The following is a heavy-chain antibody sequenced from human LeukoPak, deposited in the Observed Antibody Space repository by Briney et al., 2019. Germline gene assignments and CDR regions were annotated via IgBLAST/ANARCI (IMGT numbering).Heavy chain of an antibody. D-gene: IGHD6-13*01. CDR3: ATTSSSWSYYYYYYMDV. J-gene: IGHJ6*03. V-gene: IGHV1-18*01. CDR1: GYTFTSYG. Sequence: GASVKVSCTASGYTFTSYGISWVRQAPGQGLEWMGWISAYNGNTNYAQKLQGRVTMTTDTSTSTAYMELRSLRSDDTAVYYCATTSSSWSYYYYYYMDVWGKGTTVTVSS. CDR2: ISAYNGNT.